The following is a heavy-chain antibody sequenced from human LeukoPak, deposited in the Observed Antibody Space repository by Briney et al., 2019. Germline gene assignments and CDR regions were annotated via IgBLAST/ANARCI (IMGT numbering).Heavy chain of an antibody. D-gene: IGHD3-22*01. CDR3: ARDNYYDSSGFLFHNY. J-gene: IGHJ4*02. V-gene: IGHV3-30*02. CDR2: IQYDGSNK. CDR1: GFIFSSYG. Sequence: PGGSLRLSCAASGFIFSSYGMHWVRQAPGKGLEWVAFIQYDGSNKYYADSVKGRFTISRDSSKNTLLLQMNSLRAEDTAVYYCARDNYYDSSGFLFHNYWGQGTLVTVSS.